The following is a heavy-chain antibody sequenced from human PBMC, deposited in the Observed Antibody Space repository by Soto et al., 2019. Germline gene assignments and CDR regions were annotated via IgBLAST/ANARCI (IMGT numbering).Heavy chain of an antibody. CDR1: GYSFTSHG. Sequence: PGVSKRISKNGFGYSFTSHGSGWMRQMPGKGLEWMGISYPVDSDTRYSPSFQGQVTISADKSISTAYLQWSSLKASDTAMYYCARQLGYSSSSSHYYYYGMDVWVQGTTVTGSS. V-gene: IGHV5-51*01. CDR3: ARQLGYSSSSSHYYYYGMDV. J-gene: IGHJ6*02. CDR2: SYPVDSDT. D-gene: IGHD6-6*01.